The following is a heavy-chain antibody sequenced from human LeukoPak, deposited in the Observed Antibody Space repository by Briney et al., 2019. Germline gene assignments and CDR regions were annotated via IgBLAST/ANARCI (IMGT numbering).Heavy chain of an antibody. CDR1: GGSFSGYY. J-gene: IGHJ4*02. CDR3: ASREYSGSYSGTGY. V-gene: IGHV4-34*01. Sequence: PSETLSLTCAVYGGSFSGYYWSWIRQPPGKGLEWIGEINHSGSTYYNPSLKSRVTISVDTSKNQFSLKLNSVTAADTAVYYCASREYSGSYSGTGYWGQGTLVTVSS. D-gene: IGHD1-26*01. CDR2: INHSGST.